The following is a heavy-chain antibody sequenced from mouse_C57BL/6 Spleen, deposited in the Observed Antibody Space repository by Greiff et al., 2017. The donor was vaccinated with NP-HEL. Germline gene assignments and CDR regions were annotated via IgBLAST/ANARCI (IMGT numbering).Heavy chain of an antibody. CDR2: INYDGSST. V-gene: IGHV5-16*01. J-gene: IGHJ3*01. CDR3: ARAHYDYDGGFAY. CDR1: GFTFSDYY. Sequence: EVKLVESEGGLVQPGSSMKLSCTASGFTFSDYYMAWVRQVPEKGLEWVANINYDGSSTYYLDSLKSRFIISRDNAKNILYLQMSSLKSEDTATYDCARAHYDYDGGFAYWGQGTLVTVSA. D-gene: IGHD2-4*01.